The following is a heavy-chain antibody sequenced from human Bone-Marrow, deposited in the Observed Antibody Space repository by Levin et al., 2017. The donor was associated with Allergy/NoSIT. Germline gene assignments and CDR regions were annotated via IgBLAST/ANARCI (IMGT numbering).Heavy chain of an antibody. Sequence: GESLKISCKASGYNFIGYYLHWVRQAPGQGLEWMGWINPNTGETKYAQTFQDWVTLTRDTSISTAYMELRRLRFDDTALYYCARDSRLYDSSGFSPGMDVWGQGTTVTVSS. CDR1: GYNFIGYY. V-gene: IGHV1-2*04. CDR3: ARDSRLYDSSGFSPGMDV. J-gene: IGHJ6*02. D-gene: IGHD3-22*01. CDR2: INPNTGET.